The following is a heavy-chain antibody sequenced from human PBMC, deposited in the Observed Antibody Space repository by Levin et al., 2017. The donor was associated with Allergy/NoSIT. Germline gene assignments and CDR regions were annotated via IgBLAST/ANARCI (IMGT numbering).Heavy chain of an antibody. V-gene: IGHV3-23*01. Sequence: GGSLRLSCAASGFTFSSYAMSWVRQAPGKGLEWVSAISGSGGNTYYADSVKGRSTISRDNSKNTLYLQMNSLRAEDTAVYFCATSGIAGTNDYWGQGTLVTVSS. CDR3: ATSGIAGTNDY. J-gene: IGHJ4*02. D-gene: IGHD1-26*01. CDR2: ISGSGGNT. CDR1: GFTFSSYA.